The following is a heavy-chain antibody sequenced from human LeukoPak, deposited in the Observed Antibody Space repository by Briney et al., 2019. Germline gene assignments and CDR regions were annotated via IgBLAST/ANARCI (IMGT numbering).Heavy chain of an antibody. CDR2: IIPIFGTA. CDR1: GGTFSSYA. V-gene: IGHV1-69*05. D-gene: IGHD2-8*01. Sequence: GASVKVSCKASGGTFSSYAISWVRQAPGQGLEWMGGIIPIFGTANYAQKLQGRVTMTTDTSTSTAYMELRSLRSDDTAVYYCARVRVNIVLMCECFDPWGQGTLVTVSS. J-gene: IGHJ5*02. CDR3: ARVRVNIVLMCECFDP.